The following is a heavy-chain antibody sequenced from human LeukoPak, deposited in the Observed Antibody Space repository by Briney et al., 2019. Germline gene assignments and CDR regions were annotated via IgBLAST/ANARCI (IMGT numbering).Heavy chain of an antibody. J-gene: IGHJ4*02. V-gene: IGHV3-30*02. CDR1: GFTFSSYG. CDR3: ARGSVLRYFDWLFTFDY. Sequence: GGSLRLSCAASGFTFSSYGMHWVRQAPGKGLEWVAFIRYDGSNKYYADSVKGRFTISRDNSKNTLYLQMNSLRAEDTAVYYCARGSVLRYFDWLFTFDYWGQGTLVTVSS. D-gene: IGHD3-9*01. CDR2: IRYDGSNK.